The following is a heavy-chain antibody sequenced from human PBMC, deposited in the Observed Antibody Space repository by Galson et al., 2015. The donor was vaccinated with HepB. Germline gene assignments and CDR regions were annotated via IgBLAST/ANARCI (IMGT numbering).Heavy chain of an antibody. CDR3: VKSVSGVEYAMELDY. Sequence: SLRLSCAASGFAFGDFAMHWVRQVPGKGLEWVSGISSNSGSTTYADSVKGRFGMSRDNAKKSLYLYMNSLRSEDTALYYCVKSVSGVEYAMELDYWGQGTLVTVSS. V-gene: IGHV3-9*01. CDR2: ISSNSGST. J-gene: IGHJ4*02. CDR1: GFAFGDFA. D-gene: IGHD2-8*02.